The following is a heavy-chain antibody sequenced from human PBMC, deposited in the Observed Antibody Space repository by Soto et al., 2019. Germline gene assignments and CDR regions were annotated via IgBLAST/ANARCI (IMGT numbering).Heavy chain of an antibody. CDR2: IYYSGST. J-gene: IGHJ5*02. V-gene: IGHV4-39*01. Sequence: SQTLSLTCTVSGGSISSSSYYWGWIRQPPGKGLEWIGSIYYSGSTYYNPSLKSRVTISVDTSKNQFSLKLSSVTAADTAVYYCSGQLYCCGGRCYASNWFDPLGPGTLVPVSS. CDR3: SGQLYCCGGRCYASNWFDP. D-gene: IGHD2-15*01. CDR1: GGSISSSSYY.